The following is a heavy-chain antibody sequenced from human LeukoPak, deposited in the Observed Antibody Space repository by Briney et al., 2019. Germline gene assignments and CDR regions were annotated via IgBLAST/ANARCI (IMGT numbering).Heavy chain of an antibody. J-gene: IGHJ3*02. V-gene: IGHV3-23*01. CDR2: ISGSGGST. CDR3: AKDLGLDYDSSGYIAFDI. D-gene: IGHD3-22*01. CDR1: GFTFSSYA. Sequence: SGGSLRLSCAASGFTFSSYAMSWVRQAPGKGLEWVSAISGSGGSTYYADSVKGRFTISRDNSKNTLYLQMNSLRAEDTAVYYCAKDLGLDYDSSGYIAFDIWGQGTMVTVSS.